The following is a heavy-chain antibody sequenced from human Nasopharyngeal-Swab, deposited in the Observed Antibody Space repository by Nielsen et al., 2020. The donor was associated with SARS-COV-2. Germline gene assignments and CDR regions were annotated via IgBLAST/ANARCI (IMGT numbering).Heavy chain of an antibody. CDR1: GYTFTSYY. CDR2: INPSGGST. V-gene: IGHV1-46*01. Sequence: ASVKVSCKASGYTFTSYYMHWVRQAPGQGLEWMGIINPSGGSTSYAQKFQGRVTITRDTSASTAYMELSSLRSEDTAVYYCARAQWELLGGGIVYWGQGTLVTVSS. CDR3: ARAQWELLGGGIVY. J-gene: IGHJ4*02. D-gene: IGHD1-26*01.